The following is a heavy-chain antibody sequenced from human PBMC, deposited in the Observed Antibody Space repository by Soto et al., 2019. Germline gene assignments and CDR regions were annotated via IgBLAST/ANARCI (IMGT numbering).Heavy chain of an antibody. D-gene: IGHD3-16*01. CDR3: AREKSDRGIGGHYYYGMDV. Sequence: SQTLSLTCAISGDSVSSNSAAWNWIRQSPSRGLEWLGRTYYRSKWYNDYAVSVKSRITINPDTSKNQFSLQLNSVTPEDTAVYYCAREKSDRGIGGHYYYGMDVWGQGTTVTVSS. CDR1: GDSVSSNSAA. V-gene: IGHV6-1*01. CDR2: TYYRSKWYN. J-gene: IGHJ6*02.